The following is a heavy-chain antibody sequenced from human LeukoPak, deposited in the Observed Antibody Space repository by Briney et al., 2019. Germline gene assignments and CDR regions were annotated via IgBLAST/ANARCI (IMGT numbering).Heavy chain of an antibody. J-gene: IGHJ4*02. Sequence: SETLSLTCAVSGGSIRSYYWSWIRQPPGKGLEWIGYIYYSGSTNYNPSLKSRVTISVDTSKNQFSLKLSSVTAADTAVYYCARGYDFWSGSKSFDYWGQGTLVTVSS. D-gene: IGHD3-3*01. V-gene: IGHV4-59*12. CDR2: IYYSGST. CDR3: ARGYDFWSGSKSFDY. CDR1: GGSIRSYY.